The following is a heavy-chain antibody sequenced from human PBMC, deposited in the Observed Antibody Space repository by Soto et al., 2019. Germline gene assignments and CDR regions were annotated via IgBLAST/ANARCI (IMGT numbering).Heavy chain of an antibody. D-gene: IGHD2-15*01. CDR1: GSTFTSYG. CDR2: ISGYNGNS. J-gene: IGHJ4*02. V-gene: IGHV1-18*01. CDR3: AREDIQDIVVVVVAPEGLGY. Sequence: QVQLVQSGAEVKKPGASVKVSCKASGSTFTSYGISWVRQAPGQGLEWMGRISGYNGNSNYAQNLQGRVTMTTDTSTSTAYMELRSLRSDDTAVYYCAREDIQDIVVVVVAPEGLGYCGQGTLVTVSS.